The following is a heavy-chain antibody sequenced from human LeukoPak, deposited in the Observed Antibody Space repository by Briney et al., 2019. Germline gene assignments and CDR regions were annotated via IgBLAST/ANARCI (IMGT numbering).Heavy chain of an antibody. CDR1: SGSFSGYY. D-gene: IGHD6-6*01. J-gene: IGHJ4*02. CDR2: IKQDGSEK. CDR3: ARDWLIIAARRGDYFDY. Sequence: ETLSLTCAVYSGSFSGYYWSWVRQAPGKGLEWVANIKQDGSEKYYVDSVKGRFTISRDNAKNSLYLQMNSPRAEDTAVYYCARDWLIIAARRGDYFDYWGQGTLVTVSS. V-gene: IGHV3-7*03.